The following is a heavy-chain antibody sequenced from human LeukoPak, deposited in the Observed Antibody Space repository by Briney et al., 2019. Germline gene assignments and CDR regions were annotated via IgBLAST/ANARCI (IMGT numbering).Heavy chain of an antibody. Sequence: TLSLTCAVSGGSISSGGYSWSWIRQPPGKGLEWIGYIYHSGSTYYNPSLKSRVTISVDRSKNQFSLKLSSVTAADTAVYYCARGGRWLHHEGDNWFDPWGQGTLVTVSS. D-gene: IGHD5-24*01. CDR3: ARGGRWLHHEGDNWFDP. CDR1: GGSISSGGYS. J-gene: IGHJ5*02. CDR2: IYHSGST. V-gene: IGHV4-30-2*01.